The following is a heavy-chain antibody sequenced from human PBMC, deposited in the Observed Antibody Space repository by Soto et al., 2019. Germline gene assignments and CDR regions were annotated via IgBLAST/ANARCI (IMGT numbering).Heavy chain of an antibody. D-gene: IGHD3-22*01. J-gene: IGHJ4*02. CDR2: IYYSGST. CDR1: GGSISSGDYY. CDR3: ARLRGNDVYYDSSGFPEYFDY. V-gene: IGHV4-61*08. Sequence: PSETLSLTCTVSGGSISSGDYYWSWIRQPPGKGLEWIGYIYYSGSTNYNPSLKSRVTISVDTSKNQFSLKLSSVTAADTAVYYCARLRGNDVYYDSSGFPEYFDYWGQGTLVTVSS.